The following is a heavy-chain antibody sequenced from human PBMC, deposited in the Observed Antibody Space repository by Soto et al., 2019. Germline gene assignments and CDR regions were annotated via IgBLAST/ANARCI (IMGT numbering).Heavy chain of an antibody. J-gene: IGHJ6*02. Sequence: QVQLVQSGAEVKKPGSSVNVSCKASGGTFSSYTISWVRQAPGQGLEWMGRIIPILGIANYAQKFQGRVTITADKSTSTAYMELSSLRSEDTAVYYCARDLARGEMDVWGQGTTVTVSS. CDR3: ARDLARGEMDV. CDR2: IIPILGIA. D-gene: IGHD3-10*01. CDR1: GGTFSSYT. V-gene: IGHV1-69*08.